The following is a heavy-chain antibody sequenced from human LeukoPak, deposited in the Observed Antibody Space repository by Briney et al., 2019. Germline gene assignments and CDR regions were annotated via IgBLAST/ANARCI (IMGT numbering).Heavy chain of an antibody. CDR1: GFTFSSYS. CDR3: ARDPGEGSPDASDI. J-gene: IGHJ3*02. D-gene: IGHD1-26*01. Sequence: PGGSLTLSCAASGFTFSSYSMNWVRQAPGKGLEWVSSISSSSSYIYYADSVKGRFTISRDNATNSLYLQMNSLRAEDTAVYYCARDPGEGSPDASDIWGQGTMVTVSS. V-gene: IGHV3-21*01. CDR2: ISSSSSYI.